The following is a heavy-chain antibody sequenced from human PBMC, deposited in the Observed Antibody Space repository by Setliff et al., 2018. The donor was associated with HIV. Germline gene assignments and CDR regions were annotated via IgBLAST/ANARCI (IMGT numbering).Heavy chain of an antibody. V-gene: IGHV1-46*01. Sequence: ASVKVSCKASGYTSTSYYIHCVRQAPGQGPEWMGIINPNGGSTNYAQKFQGRVAMTADTSTNTVYMELSSLRSEDTAIYYCARGGPGSSFGYDWFDPWGQGTPVTVSS. CDR3: ARGGPGSSFGYDWFDP. CDR1: GYTSTSYY. CDR2: INPNGGST. J-gene: IGHJ5*02. D-gene: IGHD5-18*01.